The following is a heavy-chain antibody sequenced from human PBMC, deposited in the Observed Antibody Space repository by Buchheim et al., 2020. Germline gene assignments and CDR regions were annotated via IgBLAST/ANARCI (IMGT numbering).Heavy chain of an antibody. CDR3: AVEPSSIAAKIWVNY. CDR2: ISSSSSYI. V-gene: IGHV3-21*01. Sequence: EVQLVESGGGLVKPGGSLRLSCAASGFTFSSYSMNWVRQAPGKGLEWVSSISSSSSYIYYADSVKGRFTISRDNAKNSLYLQMNSLRAEDTAVFYCAVEPSSIAAKIWVNYWGQGTL. D-gene: IGHD6-6*01. J-gene: IGHJ4*02. CDR1: GFTFSSYS.